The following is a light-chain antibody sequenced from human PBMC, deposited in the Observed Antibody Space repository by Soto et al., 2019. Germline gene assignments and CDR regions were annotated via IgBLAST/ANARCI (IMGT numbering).Light chain of an antibody. CDR1: QGIRND. J-gene: IGKJ5*01. V-gene: IGKV1-6*01. Sequence: AILMTQSPSSLSASVGDRVTITCRSSQGIRNDLAWYQQKPGKAPKLLIYEASTLQSGVPSRFSGSYSGTDFTLTIGSLQPEDFATYYCQQRSNWPPITFGQGTRLEI. CDR3: QQRSNWPPIT. CDR2: EAS.